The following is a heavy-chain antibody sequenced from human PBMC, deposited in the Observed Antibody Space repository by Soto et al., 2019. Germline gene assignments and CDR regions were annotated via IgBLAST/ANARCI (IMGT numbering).Heavy chain of an antibody. CDR3: ARMRAAGTFDY. D-gene: IGHD6-13*01. CDR2: IYSDGST. V-gene: IGHV4-61*08. Sequence: SETLSLTCTVSGGSISSGDYYWSWIRQPPGKGLEWIGRIYSDGSTNYNPSLKSRVTMSVDTSKNQFSLKLTSMTAADTAMYYCARMRAAGTFDYWGQGTLVTVSS. J-gene: IGHJ4*02. CDR1: GGSISSGDYY.